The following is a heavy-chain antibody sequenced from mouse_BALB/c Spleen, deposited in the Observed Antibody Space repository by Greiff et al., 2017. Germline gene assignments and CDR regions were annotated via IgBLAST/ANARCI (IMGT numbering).Heavy chain of an antibody. V-gene: IGHV5-17*02. CDR1: GFTFSSFG. D-gene: IGHD1-1*01. Sequence: EVKLVESGGGLVQPGGSRKLSCAASGFTFSSFGMHWVRQAPEKGLEWVAYISSGSSTIYYADTVKGRFTISRDNPKNTLFLQMTSLRSEDTAMYYCVRGFYYGSSYDWYFDVWGAGTTVTVSS. J-gene: IGHJ1*01. CDR3: VRGFYYGSSYDWYFDV. CDR2: ISSGSSTI.